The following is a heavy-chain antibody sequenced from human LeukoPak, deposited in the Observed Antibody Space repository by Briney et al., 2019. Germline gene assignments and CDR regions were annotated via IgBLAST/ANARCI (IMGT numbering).Heavy chain of an antibody. D-gene: IGHD3-22*01. J-gene: IGHJ4*02. CDR1: GFTFSDYY. Sequence: GSLRLSCAASGFTFSDYYMSWIRQAPGQGLEWVSYISTSVTIIYYADSVKGRFTISWDNAKNSLYLQMNSLRAEDTAVYYCARDFHYYDSSGLPGYWGQGTLVTVSS. V-gene: IGHV3-11*04. CDR3: ARDFHYYDSSGLPGY. CDR2: ISTSVTII.